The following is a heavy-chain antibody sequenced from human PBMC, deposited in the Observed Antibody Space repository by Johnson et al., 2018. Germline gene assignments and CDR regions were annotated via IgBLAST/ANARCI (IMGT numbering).Heavy chain of an antibody. CDR2: ISYDGSNK. V-gene: IGHV3-30*18. CDR1: GFTFSSYG. CDR3: AKGSDWYFDL. J-gene: IGHJ2*01. D-gene: IGHD3-3*01. Sequence: VQLLESGGGVVQPGRSLRLSCAASGFTFSSYGMHWVRQAPGKGLEWVAVISYDGSNKYYAASVKGRFTISRDNSKNTLYLQMNSLRAEDTAVYYCAKGSDWYFDLWGRGTLVTVSS.